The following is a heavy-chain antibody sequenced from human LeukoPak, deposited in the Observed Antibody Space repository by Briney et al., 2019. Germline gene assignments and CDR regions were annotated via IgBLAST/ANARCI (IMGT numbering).Heavy chain of an antibody. CDR3: ARQYCSGGDCYFFD. V-gene: IGHV3-33*01. CDR1: GFTFSSYG. D-gene: IGHD2-15*01. Sequence: GGSLRLSCAASGFTFSSYGMHWVRQAPGKGLEWVAVIWYDGSNKYYADSVKGRFTISRDNSKNTLYLQMNSLRAEDTALYYCARQYCSGGDCYFFDWGQGTLVTVSS. J-gene: IGHJ4*02. CDR2: IWYDGSNK.